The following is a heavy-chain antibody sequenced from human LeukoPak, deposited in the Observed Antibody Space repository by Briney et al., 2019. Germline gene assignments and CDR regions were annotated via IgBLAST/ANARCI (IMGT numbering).Heavy chain of an antibody. CDR1: GGSISSSSYY. CDR3: ARERRLVEMAPDAFDI. D-gene: IGHD5-24*01. J-gene: IGHJ3*02. CDR2: IYYSGST. Sequence: PSETLSLTCTVSGGSISSSSYYWGWIRQPPGKGLEWIGSIYYSGSTYYNPSLKSRVTISVDTSKNQFSLKLSSVTAADTAVYYCARERRLVEMAPDAFDIWGQGTMVTVSS. V-gene: IGHV4-39*02.